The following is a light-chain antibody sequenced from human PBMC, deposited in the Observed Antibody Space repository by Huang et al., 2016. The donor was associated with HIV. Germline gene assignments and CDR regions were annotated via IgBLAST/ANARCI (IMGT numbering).Light chain of an antibody. V-gene: IGKV1-39*01. CDR1: RSINSH. Sequence: DIQMTQSPSSLSASVGDTVTITCRASRSINSHLNWYQQRPGRGPTLLIYGPSNLQSGVPSRFRGSGSATDYTRRISSLQPEDFATYFCQQSYSSHTFGQGTRLEIK. CDR3: QQSYSSHT. J-gene: IGKJ5*01. CDR2: GPS.